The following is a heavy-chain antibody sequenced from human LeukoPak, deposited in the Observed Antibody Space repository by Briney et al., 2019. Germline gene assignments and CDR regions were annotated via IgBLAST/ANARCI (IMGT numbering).Heavy chain of an antibody. CDR2: IYSGGST. Sequence: QTGGSLRLSCAASGFTVSSNYMSWVRQAPGRGLEWVSVIYSGGSTYYADSVKGRFTISRDNPKNTLYLQMNSLRAEDTAVYYCARDKGLAAAGTGWFDPWGQGTLVTVSS. J-gene: IGHJ5*02. V-gene: IGHV3-53*01. D-gene: IGHD6-13*01. CDR3: ARDKGLAAAGTGWFDP. CDR1: GFTVSSNY.